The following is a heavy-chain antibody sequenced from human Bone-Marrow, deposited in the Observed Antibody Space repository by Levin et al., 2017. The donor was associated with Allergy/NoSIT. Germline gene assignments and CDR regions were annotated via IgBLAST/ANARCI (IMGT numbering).Heavy chain of an antibody. CDR1: GFSVSLKF. Sequence: SCAASGFSVSLKFMTWVRQAPGKGLEWVSVLNSGGGTIYADSVKGRFTVSRDNSKNTLYLQLNSLRADDTAVYYCATSTVNNYYYYHGLDVWGQGTTVTVSS. CDR3: ATSTVNNYYYYHGLDV. V-gene: IGHV3-53*01. J-gene: IGHJ6*02. CDR2: LNSGGGT. D-gene: IGHD1/OR15-1a*01.